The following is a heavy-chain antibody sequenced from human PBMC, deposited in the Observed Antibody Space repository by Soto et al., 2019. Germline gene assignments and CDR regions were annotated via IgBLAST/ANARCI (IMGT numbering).Heavy chain of an antibody. D-gene: IGHD6-13*01. CDR2: ISGSGGST. J-gene: IGHJ4*02. Sequence: EVQLLESGGGLVQPGGSLRLSCAASGFTFSNYAVTWVRQAPGKGLEWVSTISGSGGSTYYADSVKGRFTISRDTSKNTRYLQMNSLRAEDTAVYYCAKDQGSSWYEIDYWGQGTLVTVSS. CDR1: GFTFSNYA. CDR3: AKDQGSSWYEIDY. V-gene: IGHV3-23*01.